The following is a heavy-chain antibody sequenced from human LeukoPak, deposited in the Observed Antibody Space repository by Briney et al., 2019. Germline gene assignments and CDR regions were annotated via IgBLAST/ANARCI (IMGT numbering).Heavy chain of an antibody. V-gene: IGHV4-34*01. CDR1: GGSFSGYY. J-gene: IGHJ5*02. CDR2: INHSGST. D-gene: IGHD2-2*01. Sequence: ASETLSLTCAVYGGSFSGYYWSGIRQPPGKGLEWIGEINHSGSTNYNPSLKSRVTISVDTSKNQFSLKLSSVTAADTAVYYCARGGYCSSTSCHNWFDPWGQGTLVTVSS. CDR3: ARGGYCSSTSCHNWFDP.